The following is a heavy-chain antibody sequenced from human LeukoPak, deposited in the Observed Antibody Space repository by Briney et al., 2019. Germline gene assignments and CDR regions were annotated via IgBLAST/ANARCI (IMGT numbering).Heavy chain of an antibody. J-gene: IGHJ4*02. CDR2: IYYSGST. V-gene: IGHV4-39*07. D-gene: IGHD3-3*01. CDR3: ARGRSGYRAVDY. Sequence: PSETLSLTCTVSGGSISSSSYYWGWIRQPPGKGLEWIGSIYYSGSTYYNPSLKIRVTISVDTSKNQFSLKLSSVTAADTAVYYCARGRSGYRAVDYWGQGTLVTVSS. CDR1: GGSISSSSYY.